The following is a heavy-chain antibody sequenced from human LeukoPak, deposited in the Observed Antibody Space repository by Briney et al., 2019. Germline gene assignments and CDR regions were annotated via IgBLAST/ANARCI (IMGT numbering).Heavy chain of an antibody. J-gene: IGHJ4*02. D-gene: IGHD1-1*01. CDR3: VRDWALDS. V-gene: IGHV3-48*01. CDR1: AFIFSTYD. Sequence: PGRSLRLSCAAPAFIFSTYDMNWVRQAPGKGLEWISFITSSSSTIYYADSVKGRFTISRDNAQNSLYLQMNSLRVEDTAIYYCVRDWALDSWGQGTLVTVSS. CDR2: ITSSSSTI.